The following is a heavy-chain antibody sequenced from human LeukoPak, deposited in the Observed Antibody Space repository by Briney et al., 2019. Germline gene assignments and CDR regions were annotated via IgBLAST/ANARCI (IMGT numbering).Heavy chain of an antibody. V-gene: IGHV4-39*01. CDR1: GGSISSSSYY. CDR3: ASDNSSSSVY. J-gene: IGHJ4*02. Sequence: SETLSLTXTVSGGSISSSSYYWGWIRQPPGKGLEWIGSIYYSGSTYYNPSLKSRVTISVDTSKNQFSLKLSSVTAADTAVYYCASDNSSSSVYWGQGTLVTVSS. CDR2: IYYSGST. D-gene: IGHD6-13*01.